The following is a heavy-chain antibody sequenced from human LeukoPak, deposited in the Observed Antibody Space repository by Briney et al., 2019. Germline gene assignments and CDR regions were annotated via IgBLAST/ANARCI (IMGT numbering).Heavy chain of an antibody. J-gene: IGHJ4*02. CDR2: IYYSGST. CDR3: ARTKPYYYDSSGYYYFDY. D-gene: IGHD3-22*01. CDR1: GGSISSSSYY. Sequence: SEALSLTCTVSGGSISSSSYYWGWIRQPPGKGLEWIGSIYYSGSTYYNPSLKSRVTISVDTSKNQFSLKLSSVTAADTAVYYCARTKPYYYDSSGYYYFDYWGQGTLVTVSS. V-gene: IGHV4-39*01.